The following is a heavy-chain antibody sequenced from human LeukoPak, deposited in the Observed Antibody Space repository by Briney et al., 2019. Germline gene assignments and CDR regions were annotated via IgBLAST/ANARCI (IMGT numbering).Heavy chain of an antibody. CDR1: GFTFSSYS. CDR3: ARDQLLWFGEPRGVFDY. D-gene: IGHD3-10*01. Sequence: GGSLRLSCAASGFTFSSYSMNWVRQAPGKGLEWVSSISSSSSYIYYADSVKGRFTISRDNSKNTLYLQMNSLRAEDTAVYYCARDQLLWFGEPRGVFDYWGQGTLVTVSS. CDR2: ISSSSSYI. V-gene: IGHV3-21*01. J-gene: IGHJ4*02.